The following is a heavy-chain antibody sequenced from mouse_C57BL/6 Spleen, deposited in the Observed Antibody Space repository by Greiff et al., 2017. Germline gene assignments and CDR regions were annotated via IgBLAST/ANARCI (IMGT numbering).Heavy chain of an antibody. J-gene: IGHJ4*01. CDR1: GYSFTGYY. V-gene: IGHV1-42*01. D-gene: IGHD1-1*01. CDR3: ARSPLYGSTTDYYAMDY. Sequence: EVQLQQSGPELVKPGASVKISCKASGYSFTGYYMNWVKQSPEKSLEWIGEINPSTGGTTYNQKFKAKATLTVDKSSSTAYMQLKSLTSEDSAVYYCARSPLYGSTTDYYAMDYWGQGTSVTVSS. CDR2: INPSTGGT.